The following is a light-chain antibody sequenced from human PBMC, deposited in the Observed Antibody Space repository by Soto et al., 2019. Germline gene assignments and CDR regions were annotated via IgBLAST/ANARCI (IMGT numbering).Light chain of an antibody. CDR2: RAS. V-gene: IGKV3-15*01. J-gene: IGKJ1*01. CDR3: QHYNNWPPWT. CDR1: QSVSSN. Sequence: EIVMTQSPATLSVFPGERATLSCRASQSVSSNLAWYQQKPGQVPMLLIYRASTRATGIPARFSGRGYGTEFTLTISSLQSEDFAVYSCQHYNNWPPWTFGQGTKVEIK.